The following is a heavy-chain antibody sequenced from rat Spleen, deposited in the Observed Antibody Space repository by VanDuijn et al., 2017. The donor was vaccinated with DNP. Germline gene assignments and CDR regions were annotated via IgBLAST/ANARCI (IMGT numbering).Heavy chain of an antibody. CDR2: IIYDGSSS. J-gene: IGHJ4*01. Sequence: EVQLVESGGGLVQPGNSLKLSCAASGFTFSDYAMAWVRQSPKKGLEWVATIIYDGSSSFYRDSVKGRFTISRDNAKSTLYLQMDSLRSEDTATDYCARHWDSGYAMEAWGQGTSVTVSS. CDR3: ARHWDSGYAMEA. V-gene: IGHV5-17*01. D-gene: IGHD4-3*01. CDR1: GFTFSDYA.